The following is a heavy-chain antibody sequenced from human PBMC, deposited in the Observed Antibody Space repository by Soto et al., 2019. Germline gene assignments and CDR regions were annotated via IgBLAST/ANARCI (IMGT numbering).Heavy chain of an antibody. D-gene: IGHD2-2*01. CDR1: GGSVSISTYY. CDR3: ATLPAAMYFYGSDV. V-gene: IGHV4-39*01. CDR2: ILHSGST. Sequence: SETLSLTCPVSGGSVSISTYYWAWVRQTPGEGLEWLGSILHSGSTYYNPSLKSRLTLSVDTSEDQFSLNLSSVTATDTGVYYCATLPAAMYFYGSDVWGPGTTVTVSS. J-gene: IGHJ6*02.